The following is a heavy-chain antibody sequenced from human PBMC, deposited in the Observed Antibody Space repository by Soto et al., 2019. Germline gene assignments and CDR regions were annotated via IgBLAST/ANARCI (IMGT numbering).Heavy chain of an antibody. V-gene: IGHV4-31*03. CDR1: GDSISSGGYY. CDR3: ARRYGGAFDI. D-gene: IGHD4-17*01. Sequence: SETLSLTCTVSGDSISSGGYYWSWIRQHPGKGLEWIGYIYYSGTTYYNPSLESRVTISVDTSKNQFSLKLSSVTAADTAVYYCARRYGGAFDIWGQGTMVTVSS. CDR2: IYYSGTT. J-gene: IGHJ3*02.